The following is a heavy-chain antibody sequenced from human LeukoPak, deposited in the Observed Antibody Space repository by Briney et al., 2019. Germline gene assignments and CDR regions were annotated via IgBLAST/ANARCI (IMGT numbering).Heavy chain of an antibody. Sequence: SETLSLTCAVYGGSFSGYYWSWIRQPPGKGLEWIGEINHSGSTNYNPSLKSRVTISVDTSKNQFSLKLSSVTAADTAVYYCARQALKAIYGDYTRGLDYWGQGTLVTVSS. CDR1: GGSFSGYY. D-gene: IGHD4-17*01. CDR2: INHSGST. V-gene: IGHV4-34*01. J-gene: IGHJ4*02. CDR3: ARQALKAIYGDYTRGLDY.